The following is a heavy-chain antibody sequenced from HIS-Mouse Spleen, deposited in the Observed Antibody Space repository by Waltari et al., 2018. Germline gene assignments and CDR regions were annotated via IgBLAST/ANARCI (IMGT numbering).Heavy chain of an antibody. CDR1: GFTFISYG. CDR3: AKASSGWLDY. Sequence: QVQLVESGGGVVQPGRSLRLSCAASGFTFISYGMHWVRQAPGKGLEWVAVISYDGSNKYYADSVKGRFTISRDNSKNTLYLQMNSLRAEDTAVHYCAKASSGWLDYWGQGTLVTVSS. J-gene: IGHJ4*02. CDR2: ISYDGSNK. D-gene: IGHD6-19*01. V-gene: IGHV3-30*18.